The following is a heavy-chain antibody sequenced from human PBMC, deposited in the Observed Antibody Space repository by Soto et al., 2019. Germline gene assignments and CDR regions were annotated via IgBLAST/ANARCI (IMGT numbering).Heavy chain of an antibody. CDR2: INHRGST. D-gene: IGHD1-1*01. CDR1: GGSFSGYY. CDR3: ATTNWNHNWIDP. V-gene: IGHV4-34*01. J-gene: IGHJ5*02. Sequence: SETLSLTCAVFGGSFSGYYWSWIRQPPGKGLEWIGEINHRGSTNYNPSLKSRATMSVDTSKNQFSLKLTSVTAADTAVYYCATTNWNHNWIDPWGQGTLVTVSS.